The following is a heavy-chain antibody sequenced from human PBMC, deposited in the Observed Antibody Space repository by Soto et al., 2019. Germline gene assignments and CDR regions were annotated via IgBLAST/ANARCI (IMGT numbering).Heavy chain of an antibody. CDR2: IWYDGSNT. CDR3: VRDLLGSGGHFDY. J-gene: IGHJ4*02. Sequence: QVHLVESGGGVVQPGRSLRLSCAASGFIFSSFGMHWVRQAPGKGLEWVAQIWYDGSNTYYADSVKGRFTISRDNSRNTLYLQMNSLRVEDTAIYHCVRDLLGSGGHFDYWGQGTLVTVSS. D-gene: IGHD7-27*01. CDR1: GFIFSSFG. V-gene: IGHV3-33*01.